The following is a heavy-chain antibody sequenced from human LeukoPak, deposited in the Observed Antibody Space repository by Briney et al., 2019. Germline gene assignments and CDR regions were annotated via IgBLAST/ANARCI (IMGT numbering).Heavy chain of an antibody. CDR1: GFTFNTYS. CDR3: ARGALYCSGGSCYGWFDP. CDR2: ISNSSTTI. D-gene: IGHD2-15*01. V-gene: IGHV3-48*01. J-gene: IGHJ5*02. Sequence: PGGSLRLSCAASGFTFNTYSMNWVRQAPGKGLEWISYISNSSTTINFADSVKGRFTISRNNAKNSLSLQMNSLRAEDTAVYYCARGALYCSGGSCYGWFDPWGQGTLVTVSS.